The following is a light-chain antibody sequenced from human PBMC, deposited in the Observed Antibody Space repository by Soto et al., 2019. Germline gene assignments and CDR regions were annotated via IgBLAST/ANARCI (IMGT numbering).Light chain of an antibody. V-gene: IGLV2-14*03. CDR2: DVN. J-gene: IGLJ1*01. Sequence: QSALTQPASVSGSPGQSTTISCTGASSDVGASTSVSWYQQHPGKAPKLMIYDVNHRPPGVSDRFSGSKSGNTASLTIFGLQPEDEADYYCSSYTSSSTHVFGTGTKLTVL. CDR1: SSDVGASTS. CDR3: SSYTSSSTHV.